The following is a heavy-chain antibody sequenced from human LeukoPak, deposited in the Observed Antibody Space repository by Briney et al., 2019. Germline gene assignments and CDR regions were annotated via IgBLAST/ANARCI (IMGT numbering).Heavy chain of an antibody. Sequence: SETLSLTCTVSGGSISSSSYYWGWIRQPPGKGLEWIGSICYSGSTYYNPSLKSRVTISVDTSKNQFSLKLSSVTAADTAVYYCARHLPYSSSGHDAFDIWGQGTMVTVSS. CDR2: ICYSGST. CDR1: GGSISSSSYY. D-gene: IGHD6-6*01. J-gene: IGHJ3*02. V-gene: IGHV4-39*01. CDR3: ARHLPYSSSGHDAFDI.